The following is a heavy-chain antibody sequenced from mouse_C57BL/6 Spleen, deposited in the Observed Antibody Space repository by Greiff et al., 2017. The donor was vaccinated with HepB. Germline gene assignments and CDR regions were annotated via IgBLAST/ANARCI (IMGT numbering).Heavy chain of an antibody. CDR3: TKRPITTVVATGYFDY. D-gene: IGHD1-1*01. Sequence: QVHVKQSGAELVRPGASVTLSCKASGYTFTDYEMHWVKQTPVHGLEWIGAIDPETGGTAYNQKFKGKAILTADKSSSTAYMELRSLTSEDSAVYYCTKRPITTVVATGYFDYWGQGTTLTVSS. V-gene: IGHV1-15*01. CDR1: GYTFTDYE. J-gene: IGHJ2*01. CDR2: IDPETGGT.